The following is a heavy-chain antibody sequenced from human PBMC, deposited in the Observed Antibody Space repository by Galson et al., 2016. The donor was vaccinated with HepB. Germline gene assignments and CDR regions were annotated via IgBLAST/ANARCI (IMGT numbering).Heavy chain of an antibody. CDR3: AREYSDYVNLIYYYYGMDV. CDR1: GYIFTRYN. CDR2: INPSGGST. Sequence: SVKVSCKASGYIFTRYNIHWVRQAPGQGLEWMGMINPSGGSTSYAQKFQGRVTVTRDTSTSTVYMEVNSLKSEDTAVYFRAREYSDYVNLIYYYYGMDVWGQGTTVTVSS. D-gene: IGHD4-11*01. J-gene: IGHJ6*02. V-gene: IGHV1-46*01.